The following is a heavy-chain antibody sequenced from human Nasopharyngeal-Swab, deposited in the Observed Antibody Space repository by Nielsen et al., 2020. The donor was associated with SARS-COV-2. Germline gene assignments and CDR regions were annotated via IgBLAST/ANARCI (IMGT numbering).Heavy chain of an antibody. J-gene: IGHJ5*02. Sequence: WARHAPGQGLEWMGRIIPIFGTANYAQKFQGRVTITADKSTSTAYMELSSLRSEDTAVYYCARTHSSSWDWFDPWGQGTLVTVSS. V-gene: IGHV1-69*06. CDR3: ARTHSSSWDWFDP. CDR2: IIPIFGTA. D-gene: IGHD6-13*01.